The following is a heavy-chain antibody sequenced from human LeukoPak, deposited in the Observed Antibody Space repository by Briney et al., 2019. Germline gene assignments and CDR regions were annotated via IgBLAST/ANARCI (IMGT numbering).Heavy chain of an antibody. J-gene: IGHJ5*02. Sequence: ASVKVSCKASRDTFSNYAFNWVRQAPGQGLEWMGGIIPIFGTTNSAQKFQGRLTISADESTNTVYMELSSLRSEDTAVYYCASDKGKFSDTRSYNWFDPWGQGSRVTVSS. CDR3: ASDKGKFSDTRSYNWFDP. CDR2: IIPIFGTT. V-gene: IGHV1-69*13. CDR1: RDTFSNYA.